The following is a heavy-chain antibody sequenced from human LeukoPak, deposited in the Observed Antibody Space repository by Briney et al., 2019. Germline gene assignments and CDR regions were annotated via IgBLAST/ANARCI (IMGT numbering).Heavy chain of an antibody. D-gene: IGHD6-13*01. CDR1: GFTFSSYA. CDR2: ISVGGQTT. Sequence: GGSLRLSCAASGFTFSSYAMTWVRQAPGKGLEWVSSISVGGQTTYYADSVKGRFTISRDTSKNTLSLVMDSLRAEDTAVYYCAKDNPGSSWFNYFDYWGQGTLVTVSS. CDR3: AKDNPGSSWFNYFDY. J-gene: IGHJ4*02. V-gene: IGHV3-23*01.